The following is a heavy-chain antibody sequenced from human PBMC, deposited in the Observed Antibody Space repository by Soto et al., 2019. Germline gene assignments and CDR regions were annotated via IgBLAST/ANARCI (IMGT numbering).Heavy chain of an antibody. J-gene: IGHJ3*01. D-gene: IGHD1-1*01. Sequence: DVPLVESGGGLIQPGESLRLSCAAFGLTISGKKYVAWVRQAPGKGLEWVSALYDVDGSFYAHSVTGRFTTSSDSSKTTVYLQMNDLRPDDTAVYYCATWHDREHPFDVWGQGTTVTISS. V-gene: IGHV3-53*01. CDR2: LYDVDGS. CDR1: GLTISGKKY. CDR3: ATWHDREHPFDV.